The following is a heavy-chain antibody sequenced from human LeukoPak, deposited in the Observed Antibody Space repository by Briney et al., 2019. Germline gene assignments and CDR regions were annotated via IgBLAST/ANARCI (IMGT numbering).Heavy chain of an antibody. D-gene: IGHD3-22*01. J-gene: IGHJ5*02. V-gene: IGHV3-7*01. CDR2: INQDGSEK. Sequence: GGSLRLSCVASGFTISSYWMIWVRQAPGKWLEWVANINQDGSEKNYVDSVKGRFTISRDNAKNSLFLQMNSLRAEDTAVYYCARDLGQYYDTSDNWFDPWGQGTLVTVSS. CDR3: ARDLGQYYDTSDNWFDP. CDR1: GFTISSYW.